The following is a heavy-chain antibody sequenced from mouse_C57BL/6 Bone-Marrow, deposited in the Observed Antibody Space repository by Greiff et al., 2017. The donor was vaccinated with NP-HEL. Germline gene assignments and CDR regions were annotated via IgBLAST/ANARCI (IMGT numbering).Heavy chain of an antibody. V-gene: IGHV2-9-1*01. D-gene: IGHD3-1*01. Sequence: VMLVESGPGLVAPSQSLSITCTVSGFSLTSSAISWVRQPPGKGLEWLGVIWTGGGTNYNSALKSRLSISKDNSKSQVFLKMNSLQTEDTARYYCARNKGAPYYAMDYWGKGTSVTVSS. CDR2: IWTGGGT. CDR3: ARNKGAPYYAMDY. J-gene: IGHJ4*01. CDR1: GFSLTSSA.